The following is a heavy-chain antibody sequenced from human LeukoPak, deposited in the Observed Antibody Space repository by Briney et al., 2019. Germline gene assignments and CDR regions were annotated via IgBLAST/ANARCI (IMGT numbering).Heavy chain of an antibody. D-gene: IGHD4-11*01. Sequence: SGGSLRLSCAASGFDVTSNYMSWVRQAPGKGLEWVSSISSSSSYIYYADSVKGRFTISRDNTKNSLYLQMNSLRAEDTAVYYCARDREGTVTPWFDPWGQGTLVTVSS. CDR3: ARDREGTVTPWFDP. J-gene: IGHJ5*02. CDR1: GFDVTSNY. V-gene: IGHV3-21*01. CDR2: ISSSSSYI.